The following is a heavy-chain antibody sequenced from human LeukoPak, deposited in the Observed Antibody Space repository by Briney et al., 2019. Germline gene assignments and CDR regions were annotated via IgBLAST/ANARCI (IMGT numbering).Heavy chain of an antibody. D-gene: IGHD2-21*01. CDR3: ARGGDSHYGMDV. CDR2: IGTAGDT. CDR1: GFTFSSYD. Sequence: PGGSLRLSCAASGFTFSSYDMPWVRQATGKGLEWVSAIGTAGDTYYPGSVKGRFTISRENAKNSLYLQMNSLRAGDTAVYYCARGGDSHYGMDVWGQGTTVTVSS. J-gene: IGHJ6*02. V-gene: IGHV3-13*01.